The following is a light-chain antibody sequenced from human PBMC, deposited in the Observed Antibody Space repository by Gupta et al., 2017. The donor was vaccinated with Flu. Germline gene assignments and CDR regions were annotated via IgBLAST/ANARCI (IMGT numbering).Light chain of an antibody. V-gene: IGKV1D-16*01. Sequence: DIQMTQSPPSLSLSVGDRVTITCRASKGINNWLAWYQQKPEKAPKSLIYGASSLQSGVPSRFSGSGFGTDFTLTISSLEPEDFATYYCQQYQSYPLTFGGGTKVEIK. J-gene: IGKJ4*01. CDR2: GAS. CDR3: QQYQSYPLT. CDR1: KGINNW.